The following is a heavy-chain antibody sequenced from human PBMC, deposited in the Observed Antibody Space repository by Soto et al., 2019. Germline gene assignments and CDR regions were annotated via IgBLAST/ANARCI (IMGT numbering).Heavy chain of an antibody. CDR3: AREYSLAVVAPGY. D-gene: IGHD3-22*01. V-gene: IGHV1-8*01. CDR1: GYTFTSYY. Sequence: GASVKVSCKASGYTFTSYYINWVRQATGQGFEWMGWMNPNSGNTGYAQKFQGRVTMTKNTLYLQMNSLRAEDTSVYYCAREYSLAVVAPGYWGQGIRSPSPQ. J-gene: IGHJ4*02. CDR2: MNPNSGNT.